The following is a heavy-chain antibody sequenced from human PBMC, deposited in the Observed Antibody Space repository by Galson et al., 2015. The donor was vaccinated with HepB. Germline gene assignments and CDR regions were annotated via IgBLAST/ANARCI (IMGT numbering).Heavy chain of an antibody. CDR2: IKPDGTEK. V-gene: IGHV3-7*03. CDR1: GFTFSNFW. CDR3: TSTSMASPGHH. D-gene: IGHD6-13*01. J-gene: IGHJ4*02. Sequence: SLRLSCAASGFTFSNFWMSWVRQAPGKGLEWIGTIKPDGTEKYYADSMKGRFTIYRDNARNSVYLQIYNVRADDTAVYYCTSTSMASPGHHWGQGTLVTVSS.